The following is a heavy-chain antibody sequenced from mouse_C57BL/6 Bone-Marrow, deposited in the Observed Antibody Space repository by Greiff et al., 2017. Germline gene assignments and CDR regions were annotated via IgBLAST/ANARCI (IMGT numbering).Heavy chain of an antibody. J-gene: IGHJ2*01. Sequence: QVQLKESGAELVKPGASVKMSCKASGYTFTTSPIEWMKQNHGKSLEWIGNFHPYNDDTKYNEKFKGKATLTVEKSSNTVYLELSRLTSDDSAVYDCARSSTFFYYFDYWGQGTTLTVAA. CDR1: GYTFTTSP. V-gene: IGHV1-47*01. CDR2: FHPYNDDT. D-gene: IGHD5-1*01. CDR3: ARSSTFFYYFDY.